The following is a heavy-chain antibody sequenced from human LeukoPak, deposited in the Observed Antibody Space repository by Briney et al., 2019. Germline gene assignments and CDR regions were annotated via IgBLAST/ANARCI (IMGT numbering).Heavy chain of an antibody. CDR3: ARDQDYYDSSGYPDY. CDR1: GFTFSSYG. CDR2: ISYDGSNK. V-gene: IGHV3-30*03. J-gene: IGHJ4*02. D-gene: IGHD3-22*01. Sequence: PGRSLRLSCAASGFTFSSYGMHWVRQAPGKGLEWVAVISYDGSNKYYADSVKGRFTISRDNSKNTLYLQMNSLRAEDTAVYYCARDQDYYDSSGYPDYWGQGTLVTVSS.